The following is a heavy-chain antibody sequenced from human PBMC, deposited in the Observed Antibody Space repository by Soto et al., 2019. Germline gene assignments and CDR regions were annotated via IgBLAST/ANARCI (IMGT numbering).Heavy chain of an antibody. J-gene: IGHJ4*02. CDR2: IRNKANSYAT. CDR3: ARDYSSYGPFDY. CDR1: GFTFSGAA. V-gene: IGHV3-73*01. Sequence: PGGSLRLSCAASGFTFSGAAMHWVRQASGKGLEWVGLIRNKANSYATAYAASVKGRITVSRDNAKNSLYLQMNSLRAEDTAVYYCARDYSSYGPFDYWGQGTLVTVSS. D-gene: IGHD5-18*01.